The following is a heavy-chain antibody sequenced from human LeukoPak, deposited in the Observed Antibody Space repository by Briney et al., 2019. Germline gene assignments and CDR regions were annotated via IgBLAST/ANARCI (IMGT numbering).Heavy chain of an antibody. CDR2: FNPHKGYT. D-gene: IGHD3-16*02. J-gene: IGHJ4*02. CDR1: GFTFTSDYY. Sequence: ASVKVSCKASGFTFTSDYYLHWVRQAPGQGLEWMGYFNPHKGYTSSPQKFQGRITMTTDTSISAVYMELSSLISDDTAIYYCVREGNDLLSNKFGCWGQGTLVTVSS. CDR3: VREGNDLLSNKFGC. V-gene: IGHV1-2*02.